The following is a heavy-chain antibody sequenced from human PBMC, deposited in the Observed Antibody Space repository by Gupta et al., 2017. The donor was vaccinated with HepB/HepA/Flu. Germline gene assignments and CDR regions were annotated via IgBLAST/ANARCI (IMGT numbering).Heavy chain of an antibody. CDR2: IYYIGST. Sequence: QVQLQESGPGLVKPSETLSLTCTVSGGSISSYYWSWIRQPPGKGLEWIGYIYYIGSTNYNPSLKSRVTISVDTSKTQFSLKLSSVTAADTAVYYCEKNKAAADTGCDPWGQGTLVTVSA. V-gene: IGHV4-59*08. CDR1: GGSISSYY. D-gene: IGHD6-13*01. CDR3: EKNKAAADTGCDP. J-gene: IGHJ5*02.